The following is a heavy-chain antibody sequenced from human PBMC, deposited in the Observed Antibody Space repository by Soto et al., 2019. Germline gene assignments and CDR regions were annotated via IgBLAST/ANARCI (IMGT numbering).Heavy chain of an antibody. J-gene: IGHJ4*02. CDR2: IHYSGGT. V-gene: IGHV4-59*01. D-gene: IGHD5-18*01. CDR1: GDSTSTYY. CDR3: ARDFRRGFSYGYIGLFDY. Sequence: TLSLTCTVSGDSTSTYYWSWIRQPPGKGLEWIGHIHYSGGTNYNPSLKSRVTISVDTSKSHLSLKLSSVTPADTAVYYCARDFRRGFSYGYIGLFDYCVQGTLVLGSS.